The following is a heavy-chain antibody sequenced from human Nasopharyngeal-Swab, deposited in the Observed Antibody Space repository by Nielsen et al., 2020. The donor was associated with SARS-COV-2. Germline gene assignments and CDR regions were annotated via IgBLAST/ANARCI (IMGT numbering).Heavy chain of an antibody. CDR1: GGSFSGYY. CDR3: ARGDFWSDLDY. D-gene: IGHD3-3*01. Sequence: SETLSLTCAVYGGSFSGYYWSWIRQPPGKGLEWIGEINHSGSTNYNPSLKSRVTISVDTSKNQFSLKLSSVTAADTAVYYCARGDFWSDLDYWGQEPWSPSPQ. V-gene: IGHV4-34*01. CDR2: INHSGST. J-gene: IGHJ4*01.